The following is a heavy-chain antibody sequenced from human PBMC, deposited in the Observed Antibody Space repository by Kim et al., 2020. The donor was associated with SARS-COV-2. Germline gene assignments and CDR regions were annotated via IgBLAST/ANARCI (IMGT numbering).Heavy chain of an antibody. V-gene: IGHV3-49*03. J-gene: IGHJ6*02. CDR1: GFTFGDYA. D-gene: IGHD2-15*01. CDR3: TRVPAVVVAAIRYYYSGMDV. Sequence: GGSLRLSCTASGFTFGDYAMSWFRQAPGKGLEWVGFIRSKAYGGTTEYAASVKGRFTISRDDSKSIAYLQMNSLKTEDTAVYYCTRVPAVVVAAIRYYYSGMDVWGQGTTVTVSS. CDR2: IRSKAYGGTT.